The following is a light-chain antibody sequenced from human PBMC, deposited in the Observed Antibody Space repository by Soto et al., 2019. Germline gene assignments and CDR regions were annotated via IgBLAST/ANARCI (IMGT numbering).Light chain of an antibody. V-gene: IGKV1-5*03. J-gene: IGKJ1*01. CDR2: KAS. CDR1: QTISNW. Sequence: DIQMTQSPSTLSASVGDRVTITCRASQTISNWLAWYQQKPGKAPKLLIYKASSLESGFPSRFSGSGSGTEFTLTISSLQPDDFATYYCQQYKSYSWTFGQGTKVEIK. CDR3: QQYKSYSWT.